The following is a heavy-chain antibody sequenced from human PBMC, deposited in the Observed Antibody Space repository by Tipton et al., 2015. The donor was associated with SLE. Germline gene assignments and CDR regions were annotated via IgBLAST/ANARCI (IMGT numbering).Heavy chain of an antibody. CDR1: GFTFSNYV. CDR2: IKQDGSEK. J-gene: IGHJ4*02. CDR3: AREDLYYFDY. V-gene: IGHV3-7*01. Sequence: SLRLSCAASGFTFSNYVMTWVRQAPGKGLEWVANIKQDGSEKYYVDSVKGRFTISRDNAKNSLYLQMNSLRAEDTAVYYCAREDLYYFDYWGQGTLVTVSS.